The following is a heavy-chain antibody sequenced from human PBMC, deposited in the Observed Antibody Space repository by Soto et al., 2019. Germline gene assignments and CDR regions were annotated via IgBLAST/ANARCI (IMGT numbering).Heavy chain of an antibody. Sequence: SLKVSCKASGGTFSSYAISWVRQAPGQGLEWMGGIIPIFGTANYAQKFQGRVTITADESTSTAYMELSSLRSEDTAVYYCERARMNYDSSGTFDYWGQGTPVTVYS. CDR1: GGTFSSYA. CDR2: IIPIFGTA. J-gene: IGHJ4*02. CDR3: ERARMNYDSSGTFDY. V-gene: IGHV1-69*13. D-gene: IGHD3-22*01.